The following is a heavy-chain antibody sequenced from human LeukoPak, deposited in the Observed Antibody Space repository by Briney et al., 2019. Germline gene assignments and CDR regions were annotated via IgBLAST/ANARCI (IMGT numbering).Heavy chain of an antibody. CDR1: GFTLSSNS. J-gene: IGHJ4*02. CDR3: ARRAGEYSHPYDY. V-gene: IGHV3-53*01. CDR2: IYSGGNT. D-gene: IGHD2/OR15-2a*01. Sequence: GGALRLSCTVSGFTLSSNSMSWVRQAPGKGLESGSFIYSGGNTHYSDSVKGRFTISRDNSKNTLYLQMNSLRAEDTAVYYCARRAGEYSHPYDYWGQGTLVTVSS.